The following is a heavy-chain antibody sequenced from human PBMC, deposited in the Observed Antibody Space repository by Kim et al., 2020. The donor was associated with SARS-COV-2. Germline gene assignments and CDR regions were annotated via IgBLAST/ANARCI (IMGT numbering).Heavy chain of an antibody. Sequence: NTRKSQKFQGRVSITRDTSATTAYLELSGLISEDTAVYYCAREAVAGSFDYWGQGSLVTVSS. D-gene: IGHD6-19*01. V-gene: IGHV1-3*01. CDR3: AREAVAGSFDY. CDR2: NT. J-gene: IGHJ4*02.